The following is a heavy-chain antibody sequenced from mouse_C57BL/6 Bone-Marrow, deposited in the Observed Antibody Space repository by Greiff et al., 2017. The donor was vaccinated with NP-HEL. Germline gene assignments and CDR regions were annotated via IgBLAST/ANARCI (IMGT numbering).Heavy chain of an antibody. Sequence: VQLQQSGAELVRPGASVKLSCTASGFNIKDDYMHWVKQRPEQGLEWIGEIYPRSGNTYYNEKFKGKATLTADKSSSTAYMELRSLTSEDSPVYFCARGRDYGYPAWFAYWGQGTLVTVSA. J-gene: IGHJ3*01. CDR2: IYPRSGNT. CDR1: GFNIKDDY. V-gene: IGHV1-81*01. CDR3: ARGRDYGYPAWFAY. D-gene: IGHD2-2*01.